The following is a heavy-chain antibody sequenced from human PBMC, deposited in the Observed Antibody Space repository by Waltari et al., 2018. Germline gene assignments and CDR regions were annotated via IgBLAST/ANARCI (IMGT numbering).Heavy chain of an antibody. J-gene: IGHJ4*02. CDR1: GLPLSTYT. V-gene: IGHV3-21*02. D-gene: IGHD1-7*01. Sequence: VQLVESGGDLVKPGGPLGVSCEASGLPLSTYTMTGVRQAPGKGLEWVSSISHSSNYIYYAESVRGRFTVSRDNAKSSLYLQMNSLRAEDTAVYFCARDLTAWELLDYWGQGTVVNVSS. CDR2: ISHSSNYI. CDR3: ARDLTAWELLDY.